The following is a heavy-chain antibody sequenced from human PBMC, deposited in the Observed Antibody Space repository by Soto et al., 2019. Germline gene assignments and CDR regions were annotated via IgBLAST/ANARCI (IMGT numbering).Heavy chain of an antibody. CDR2: IYWDDDK. D-gene: IGHD6-13*01. J-gene: IGHJ4*02. Sequence: QITLKESGPTLVKPTQTLTLTCTFSGFSLSTSGVGVGWIRQPPGKALEWLTLIYWDDDKRYSPSLKSRLTITKDTSKNQVVLTMTNMDPVDTATYYCAQYSSSRTFDYWGQGTLVTVSS. V-gene: IGHV2-5*02. CDR1: GFSLSTSGVG. CDR3: AQYSSSRTFDY.